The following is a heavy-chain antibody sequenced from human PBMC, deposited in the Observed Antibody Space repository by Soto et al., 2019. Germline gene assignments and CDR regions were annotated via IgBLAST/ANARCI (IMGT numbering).Heavy chain of an antibody. J-gene: IGHJ4*02. CDR2: VSAGNGYT. Sequence: QVQLVQSGAEVKKPGASVKVSCKASGYTFTTSTMHSVRQAPGQRLEWMGWVSAGNGYTKYSQRFQGRVTITWDTSATTAYMELSSLTSEDTAVYYCARGGRCYYAKSGYCLDYWGQGTLVTVSS. V-gene: IGHV1-3*01. CDR1: GYTFTTST. D-gene: IGHD3-22*01. CDR3: ARGGRCYYAKSGYCLDY.